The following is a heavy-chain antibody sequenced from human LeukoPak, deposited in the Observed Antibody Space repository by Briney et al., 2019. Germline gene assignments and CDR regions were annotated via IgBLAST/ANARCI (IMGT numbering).Heavy chain of an antibody. V-gene: IGHV3-48*03. Sequence: GGSLRLSCAASGFTFSSYEMNWVRQAPGKGLEWVSYISSSGSTIYYADSVKGRFTISRDNAKNSLYLQMNTLRAEDTAVYYCAKEIIATAGNFFDYWGQGTLVTVSS. D-gene: IGHD6-13*01. J-gene: IGHJ4*02. CDR2: ISSSGSTI. CDR1: GFTFSSYE. CDR3: AKEIIATAGNFFDY.